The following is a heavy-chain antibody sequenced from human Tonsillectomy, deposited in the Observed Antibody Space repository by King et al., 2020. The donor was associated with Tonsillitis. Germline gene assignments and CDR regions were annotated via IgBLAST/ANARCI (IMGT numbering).Heavy chain of an antibody. CDR1: EFTFSSYA. Sequence: VQLVESGGGLVQPGGSLRLSCAASEFTFSSYAMTWVRQTPGKGLEWVSAISGGGGSTDYADSVKGRFTISRDNSKNTLYLQMNSLRAEDTAIYYCAKRRAVLRGGFHYYGLDVWGQGTTVTVSS. CDR3: AKRRAVLRGGFHYYGLDV. J-gene: IGHJ6*02. CDR2: ISGGGGST. D-gene: IGHD3-10*01. V-gene: IGHV3-23*04.